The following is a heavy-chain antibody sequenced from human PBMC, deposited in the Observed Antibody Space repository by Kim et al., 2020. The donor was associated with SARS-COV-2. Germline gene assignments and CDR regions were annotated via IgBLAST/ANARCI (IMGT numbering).Heavy chain of an antibody. CDR1: GFTFSSYG. CDR3: AKTPIAAATYYYGMDV. D-gene: IGHD6-13*01. CDR2: ISYDGSNK. V-gene: IGHV3-30*18. Sequence: GGSLRLSCAASGFTFSSYGMHWVRQAPGKGLEWVAVISYDGSNKYYADSVKGRFTISRDNSKNTLYLQMNSLRAEDTAVYYCAKTPIAAATYYYGMDVWG. J-gene: IGHJ6*01.